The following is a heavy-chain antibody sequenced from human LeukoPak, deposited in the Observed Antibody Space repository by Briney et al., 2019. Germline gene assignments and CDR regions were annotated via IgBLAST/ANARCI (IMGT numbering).Heavy chain of an antibody. CDR3: ARRYFGSGSSAFDI. CDR1: GGSISTYY. D-gene: IGHD3-10*01. Sequence: SETMSLTCSVSGGSISTYYWSWIQQSPGKGLEWIGYIYLIGTTNYNPSLRSRVSISVDTSKNQFSLKLRSVTAADTAVYYCARRYFGSGSSAFDIWGQGTMVTVSS. J-gene: IGHJ3*02. CDR2: IYLIGTT. V-gene: IGHV4-59*08.